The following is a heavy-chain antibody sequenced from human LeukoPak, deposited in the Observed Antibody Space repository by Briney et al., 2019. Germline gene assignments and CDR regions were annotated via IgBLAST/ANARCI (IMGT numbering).Heavy chain of an antibody. CDR3: AGLYYYGSGSSFDY. D-gene: IGHD3-10*01. J-gene: IGHJ4*02. Sequence: SETLSLTCTVSGGSISSYYWSWIRQPPGKGLEWIGYIYYSGSTNYNPSLKSRVTISVDTSKNQLSLKLSSVTAADTAVYYCAGLYYYGSGSSFDYWGQGTLVTVSS. V-gene: IGHV4-59*12. CDR2: IYYSGST. CDR1: GGSISSYY.